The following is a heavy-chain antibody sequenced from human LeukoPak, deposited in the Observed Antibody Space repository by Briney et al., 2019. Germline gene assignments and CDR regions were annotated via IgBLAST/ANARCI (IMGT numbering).Heavy chain of an antibody. Sequence: GGSLRLSCAVPGFNFSTYWMSWVRQAPGKGLEWVANMNQDGSEKYYVDSLKGRFTISRDNAKNSLYLQMNSLRAEDTAVYYCARDPPGLEVAGYDYWGQGTLVTVSS. CDR2: MNQDGSEK. CDR1: GFNFSTYW. J-gene: IGHJ4*02. CDR3: ARDPPGLEVAGYDY. V-gene: IGHV3-7*01. D-gene: IGHD6-19*01.